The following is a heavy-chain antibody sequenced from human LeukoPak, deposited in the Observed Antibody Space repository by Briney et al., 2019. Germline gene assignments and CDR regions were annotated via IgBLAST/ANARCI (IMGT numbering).Heavy chain of an antibody. CDR1: GFTFSRYG. J-gene: IGHJ4*02. CDR2: IRYDGSNK. CDR3: AKDVLVVVAASFDY. Sequence: GGSLRLSCAASGFTFSRYGMHWVRQAPGKGLEWVSFIRYDGSNKYYADSVKGRFTISRDNSKNTLYLQMNSLRAEDTAVYYCAKDVLVVVAASFDYWGQGTLVTVSS. D-gene: IGHD2-15*01. V-gene: IGHV3-30*02.